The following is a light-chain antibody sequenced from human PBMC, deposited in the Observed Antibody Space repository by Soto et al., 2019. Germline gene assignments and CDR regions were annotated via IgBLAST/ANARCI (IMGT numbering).Light chain of an antibody. Sequence: QSVLTQPASVSGSLGQSITISCTGAASDIGYYNFVSWYQQHPATAPKLIIYDVSHRPSGISIRFSGSKSGNTASLTISGLRAEDEAAYYCASYTGTDTPWVFGGGTQLTVL. J-gene: IGLJ3*02. V-gene: IGLV2-14*03. CDR2: DVS. CDR1: ASDIGYYNF. CDR3: ASYTGTDTPWV.